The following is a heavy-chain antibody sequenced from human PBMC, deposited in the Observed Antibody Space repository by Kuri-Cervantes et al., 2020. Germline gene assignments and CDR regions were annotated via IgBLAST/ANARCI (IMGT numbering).Heavy chain of an antibody. CDR3: ARATGLLWFWDYYYGMDV. Sequence: ASVKVSCKASGYTFTSYAMHWVRQAPGQRLEWMGWINAGNGNTKYSQKFQGKVTITRDTSASTAYMELRSLRSDDTAVYYCARATGLLWFWDYYYGMDVWGQGTTVTVSS. D-gene: IGHD3-10*01. J-gene: IGHJ6*02. V-gene: IGHV1-3*01. CDR2: INAGNGNT. CDR1: GYTFTSYA.